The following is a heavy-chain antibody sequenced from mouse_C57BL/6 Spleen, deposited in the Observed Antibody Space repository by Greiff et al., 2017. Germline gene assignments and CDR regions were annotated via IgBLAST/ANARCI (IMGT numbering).Heavy chain of an antibody. CDR3: TTKAQAGYYFDY. D-gene: IGHD3-2*02. J-gene: IGHJ2*01. CDR2: IDPENGDT. V-gene: IGHV14-4*01. Sequence: VQLQQSGAELVRPGASVKLSCTASGFNIKDDYMHWVKQRPEQGLEWIGWIDPENGDTEYASKFQGKATITADTSSNTAYLQLSSLTSEDTAVYYCTTKAQAGYYFDYWGQGTTRTVSS. CDR1: GFNIKDDY.